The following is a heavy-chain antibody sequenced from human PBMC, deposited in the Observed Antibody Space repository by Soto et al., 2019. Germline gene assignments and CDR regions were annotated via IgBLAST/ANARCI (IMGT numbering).Heavy chain of an antibody. CDR1: GGTFSSYA. D-gene: IGHD6-6*01. J-gene: IGHJ6*02. CDR3: ATGGRPKTYYYYGMDV. CDR2: IIPIFGTA. Sequence: SVKVSCKASGGTFSSYATSWVRQAPGQGLEWMGGIIPIFGTANYAQKFQGRVTITADESTSTAYMELSSLRSEDTAVYYCATGGRPKTYYYYGMDVWGQGTTVTVSS. V-gene: IGHV1-69*13.